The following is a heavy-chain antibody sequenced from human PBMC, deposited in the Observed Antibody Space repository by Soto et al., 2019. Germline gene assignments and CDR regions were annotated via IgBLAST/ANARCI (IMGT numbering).Heavy chain of an antibody. CDR2: INHSGST. CDR3: ARDLRGSGSYSADAFDI. Sequence: SETLSLTCAVYGGSFSGYYWSWIRQPPGKGLEWIGEINHSGSTNYNPSLKSRVTISVDTSKNQFSLKLSSVTAADTAVYYCARDLRGSGSYSADAFDIWGQGTMVT. V-gene: IGHV4-34*01. D-gene: IGHD3-10*01. CDR1: GGSFSGYY. J-gene: IGHJ3*02.